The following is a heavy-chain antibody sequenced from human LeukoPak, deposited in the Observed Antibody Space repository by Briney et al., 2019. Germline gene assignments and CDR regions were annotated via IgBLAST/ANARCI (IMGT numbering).Heavy chain of an antibody. D-gene: IGHD3-9*01. J-gene: IGHJ5*02. V-gene: IGHV1-3*01. Sequence: GASVKVSCKASGYTFTTYAMHWVRQAPGQRPEWMGWINGDNGNTKYSRKFQGRVSITRDTSTYTGYLELRSLSSADTAVYFCARAPYDILTGYSLNWFDPWGQGTLVTVSS. CDR3: ARAPYDILTGYSLNWFDP. CDR1: GYTFTTYA. CDR2: INGDNGNT.